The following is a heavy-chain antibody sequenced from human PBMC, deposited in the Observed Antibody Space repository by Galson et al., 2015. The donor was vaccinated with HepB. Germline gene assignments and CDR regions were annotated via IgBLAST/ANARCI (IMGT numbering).Heavy chain of an antibody. CDR1: GFTFRSYG. V-gene: IGHV3-33*01. D-gene: IGHD6-19*01. J-gene: IGHJ4*02. CDR3: ARVPGIAVAGFDY. Sequence: SLRLSCAASGFTFRSYGMHWVRQAPGKGLEWVALIWYDGGNKYYADSVKGRFTISRDNSKNTLYLQMNSLRAEDTAVYYCARVPGIAVAGFDYWGQGTLVTVSS. CDR2: IWYDGGNK.